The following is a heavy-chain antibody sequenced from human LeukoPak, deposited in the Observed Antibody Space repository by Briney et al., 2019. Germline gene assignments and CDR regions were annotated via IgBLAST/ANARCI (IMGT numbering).Heavy chain of an antibody. CDR2: IIPIFGTA. CDR1: GGTFSSYA. D-gene: IGHD4-17*01. V-gene: IGHV1-69*06. Sequence: ASVKVSCKASGGTFSSYAISWVRQAPGQGLEWMGGIIPIFGTANYAQKFQGRVTITADKSTSTAYMELSSLRSEDTAVYYCARDSGDYVGKSWFDPWGQGTLVTVSS. J-gene: IGHJ5*02. CDR3: ARDSGDYVGKSWFDP.